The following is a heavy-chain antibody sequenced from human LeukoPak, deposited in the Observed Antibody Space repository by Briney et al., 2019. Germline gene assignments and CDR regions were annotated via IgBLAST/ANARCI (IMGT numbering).Heavy chain of an antibody. CDR2: ISGSADTA. D-gene: IGHD3-10*02. CDR1: GFTFSTYE. CDR3: ARGTMFPYYFDY. V-gene: IGHV3-48*03. J-gene: IGHJ4*02. Sequence: GGSLRLSCAASGFTFSTYEINWVRQAPGKGLEWISYISGSADTAYYADSVKGRFTMSRDNARNSLYLQMNSLGAEDTAVYYCARGTMFPYYFDYWGQGTLVTVSS.